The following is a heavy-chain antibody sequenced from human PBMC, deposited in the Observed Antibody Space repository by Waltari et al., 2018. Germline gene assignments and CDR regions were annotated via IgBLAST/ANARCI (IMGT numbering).Heavy chain of an antibody. D-gene: IGHD1-26*01. J-gene: IGHJ4*02. CDR1: GFTFSIYW. CDR2: INRDGSEK. Sequence: EVQLVESGGGLVQPGGSLRLSCAASGFTFSIYWMSWVRQAPGKGLWWVANINRDGSEKYYVDSVKGRFTISRDNAKNSLYLQMNSLRADDTAVYYCARYSGNYGGFDYWGQGTLVTVSS. V-gene: IGHV3-7*01. CDR3: ARYSGNYGGFDY.